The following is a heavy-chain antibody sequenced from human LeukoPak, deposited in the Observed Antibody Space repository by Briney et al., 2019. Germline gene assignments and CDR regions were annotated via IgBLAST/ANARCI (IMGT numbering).Heavy chain of an antibody. CDR1: GDSVSSNSAA. CDR3: ARTRWLYSSSWSHFDY. V-gene: IGHV6-1*01. D-gene: IGHD6-13*01. J-gene: IGHJ4*02. CDR2: TYYRSKWYN. Sequence: SQTLSLTCAISGDSVSSNSAAWNWIRQSPSRGLEWLGRTYYRSKWYNDYAVSVKSRITINPDTSKNQFSLQLNSVTPEDTAVYYYARTRWLYSSSWSHFDYWGQGTLVTVSS.